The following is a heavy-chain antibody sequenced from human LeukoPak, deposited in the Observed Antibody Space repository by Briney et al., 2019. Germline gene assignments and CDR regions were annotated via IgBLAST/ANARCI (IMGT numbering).Heavy chain of an antibody. Sequence: GGSLRLSCAASGFTFSTYDMHWVRQVTGEGLEWVATIGTSGDTYYAGSVKGRFTISREDGKDSLFLQMNSLRAGDTAAYYCTRDIAGSGTAMDVWGKGTTVTVSS. D-gene: IGHD2-15*01. CDR3: TRDIAGSGTAMDV. V-gene: IGHV3-13*01. J-gene: IGHJ6*03. CDR1: GFTFSTYD. CDR2: IGTSGDT.